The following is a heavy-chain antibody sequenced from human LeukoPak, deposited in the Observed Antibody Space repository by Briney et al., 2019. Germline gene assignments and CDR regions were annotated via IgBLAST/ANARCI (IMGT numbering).Heavy chain of an antibody. D-gene: IGHD5-18*01. CDR1: GFTFSDYW. V-gene: IGHV3-7*02. CDR3: AKNRTAHDY. J-gene: IGHJ4*02. Sequence: PGGSLRLSCVASGFTFSDYWMTWVRQAPAKELDGVANIHRDGSDKYYVDSVKGRFTISRDNAKNSLYLQMNSLRGEDTAVYYCAKNRTAHDYWGQGTLVTVSS. CDR2: IHRDGSDK.